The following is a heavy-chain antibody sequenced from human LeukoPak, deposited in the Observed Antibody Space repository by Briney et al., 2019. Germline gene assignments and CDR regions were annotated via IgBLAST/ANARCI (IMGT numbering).Heavy chain of an antibody. CDR3: ARVRSAVTTLAKRNWFDP. Sequence: GASVMVSCKASGYTFTSYDINWVRQATGQGLEWMGWMNPNSGNTGYAQKFQGRVTMTRNTSISTAYMELSSLRSEDTAVYYCARVRSAVTTLAKRNWFDPWGQGTLVTVSS. D-gene: IGHD4-17*01. J-gene: IGHJ5*02. CDR2: MNPNSGNT. CDR1: GYTFTSYD. V-gene: IGHV1-8*01.